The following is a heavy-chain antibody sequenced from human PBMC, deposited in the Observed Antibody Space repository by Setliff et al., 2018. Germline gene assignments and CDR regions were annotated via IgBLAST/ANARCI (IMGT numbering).Heavy chain of an antibody. D-gene: IGHD3-16*01. CDR2: INHSGST. Sequence: ETLSLTCTVSGGSTSSYYWSWIRQPPGKGLEWIGEINHSGSTNYNPSLKSRVTISVDTSKNQFSLKLSSVTAADTAVYYCATFIHQTGWGQGTLVTVSS. J-gene: IGHJ4*02. CDR1: GGSTSSYY. V-gene: IGHV4-34*01. CDR3: ATFIHQTG.